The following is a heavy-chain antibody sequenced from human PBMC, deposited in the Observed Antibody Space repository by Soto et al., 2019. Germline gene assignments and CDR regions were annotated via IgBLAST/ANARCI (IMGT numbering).Heavy chain of an antibody. J-gene: IGHJ4*02. D-gene: IGHD3-3*01. CDR1: GGSISSGGYY. Sequence: QVQLQESGPGLVKPSQTLSLTCTVSGGSISSGGYYWSWIRQHPGKGLEWIGYIYYSGSTYYNPSLQSRVTISVDTSKNQFSLKLSSVPAADTAVYYCARTPLEWLLFPVYWGQGTLVTVSS. CDR3: ARTPLEWLLFPVY. V-gene: IGHV4-31*03. CDR2: IYYSGST.